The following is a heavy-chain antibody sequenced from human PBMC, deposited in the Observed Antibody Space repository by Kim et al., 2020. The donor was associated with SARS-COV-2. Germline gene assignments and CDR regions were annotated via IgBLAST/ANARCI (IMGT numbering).Heavy chain of an antibody. J-gene: IGHJ6*02. D-gene: IGHD2-2*02. Sequence: RFTISRDNAKNSLYLQMNSLRDEDTAVYYCARDGCSSTSCYTFYYGMDVWGQGTTVTVSS. V-gene: IGHV3-48*02. CDR3: ARDGCSSTSCYTFYYGMDV.